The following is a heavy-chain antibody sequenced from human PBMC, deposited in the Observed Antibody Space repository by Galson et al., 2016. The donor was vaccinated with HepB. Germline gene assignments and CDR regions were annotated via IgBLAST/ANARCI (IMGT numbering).Heavy chain of an antibody. CDR2: INPNSGAT. D-gene: IGHD3-16*01. CDR1: GYSFTGYY. V-gene: IGHV1-2*06. CDR3: ATLSCPRNVCRGRYFDF. J-gene: IGHJ4*02. Sequence: SVKVSCKASGYSFTGYYMHWVRQAPGQGLEWVGRINPNSGATNYAQNFQGRVTMTRDTSISTAYMELTGLRTDDTAVYYCATLSCPRNVCRGRYFDFWGQGTLVTVSS.